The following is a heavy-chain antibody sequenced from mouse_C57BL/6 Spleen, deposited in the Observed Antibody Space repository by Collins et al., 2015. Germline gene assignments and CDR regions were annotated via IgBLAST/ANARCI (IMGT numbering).Heavy chain of an antibody. CDR3: TRKITTVLVSPYYFDY. CDR2: INPSDSYT. Sequence: QVQLQQPGAELVKPGAPVTMSCKASGYTFTNYWMHWVKQRPGQGLEWIGVINPSDSYTSYNQKFRGKATLTVDTSSSTAYMQLSGLTSEDSAVYYCTRKITTVLVSPYYFDYWGQGTTLTVSS. D-gene: IGHD1-1*01. V-gene: IGHV1S127*01. J-gene: IGHJ2*01. CDR1: GYTFTNYW.